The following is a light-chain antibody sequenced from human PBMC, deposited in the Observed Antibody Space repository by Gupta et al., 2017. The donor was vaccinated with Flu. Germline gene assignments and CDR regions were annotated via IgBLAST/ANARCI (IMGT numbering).Light chain of an antibody. CDR2: DVS. J-gene: IGLJ3*02. V-gene: IGLV2-11*01. CDR1: SSEVGGYNY. Sequence: QSALTQTRPVSGSPGQSVTISCTGTSSEVGGYNYVSWYQQHPGKAPKLMIYDVSKRPSGVRDRFSGSKSGNTASLTISGRQAEDEADYYCCSYAGSYTWVFGGGTKLTVL. CDR3: CSYAGSYTWV.